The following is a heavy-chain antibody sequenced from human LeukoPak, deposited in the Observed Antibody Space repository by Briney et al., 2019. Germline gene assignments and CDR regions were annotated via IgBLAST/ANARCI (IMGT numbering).Heavy chain of an antibody. D-gene: IGHD2-15*01. CDR3: AKTHLGYCGGGSCQVDY. CDR1: GFNVSSNY. Sequence: GGSLRLSCAASGFNVSSNYMSWVRQAPGKGLEWVSVIYSGGSTYYADSVKGRSTISRDHSKNTLYLQMNGLRAEDTAVYYCAKTHLGYCGGGSCQVDYWGQGTLVTVSS. CDR2: IYSGGST. J-gene: IGHJ4*02. V-gene: IGHV3-53*01.